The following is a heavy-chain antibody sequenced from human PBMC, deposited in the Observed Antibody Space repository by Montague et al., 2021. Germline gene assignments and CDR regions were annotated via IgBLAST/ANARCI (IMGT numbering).Heavy chain of an antibody. CDR3: AAYYYGGGGRGS. D-gene: IGHD3-22*01. V-gene: IGHV4-61*01. CDR2: ICDGGSA. Sequence: SETLSLTCSVSGDSVRCGIYHWGWIRQSPGKGPEWIGYICDGGSATYKTSLGSRVTMSLDTSSNQSSLNLRSATAADTAVYYCAAYYYGGGGRGSWGQGTLVTVSS. CDR1: GDSVRCGIYH. J-gene: IGHJ5*02.